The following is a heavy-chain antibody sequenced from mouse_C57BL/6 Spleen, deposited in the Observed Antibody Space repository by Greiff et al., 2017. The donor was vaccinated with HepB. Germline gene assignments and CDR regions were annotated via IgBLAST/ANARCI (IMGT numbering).Heavy chain of an antibody. Sequence: EVQLQQSGPELVKPGASVKMSCKASGYTFTDYNMHWVKQSHGKSLEWIGYINPNNGGTSYNQKFKGKATLTVNKSSSTAYMELRSLTSEDSAVYYCASRGDYDGYFDYWGQGTTLTVSS. CDR1: GYTFTDYN. V-gene: IGHV1-22*01. CDR2: INPNNGGT. D-gene: IGHD2-4*01. CDR3: ASRGDYDGYFDY. J-gene: IGHJ2*01.